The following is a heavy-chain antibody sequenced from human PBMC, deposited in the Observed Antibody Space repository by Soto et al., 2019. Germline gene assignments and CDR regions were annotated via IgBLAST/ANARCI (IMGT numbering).Heavy chain of an antibody. Sequence: SVKVSCKASGGTFSSYAISWVRQAPGQGLEWMGGIIPIFGTANYAQKFQGRVTITADESTSTAYMELSSLRSEDTAVYYCARSITMIVVVIGGGAFDIWGQGTMVTVSS. J-gene: IGHJ3*02. D-gene: IGHD3-22*01. CDR1: GGTFSSYA. CDR3: ARSITMIVVVIGGGAFDI. CDR2: IIPIFGTA. V-gene: IGHV1-69*13.